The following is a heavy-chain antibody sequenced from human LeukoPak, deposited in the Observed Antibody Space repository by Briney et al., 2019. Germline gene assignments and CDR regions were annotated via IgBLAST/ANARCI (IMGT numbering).Heavy chain of an antibody. CDR3: AKDRGSYRTFDS. V-gene: IGHV3-23*01. CDR2: ISGGGGGT. CDR1: GFTLSSYA. Sequence: PGGSLRLSYAASGFTLSSYAMNWVRQAPGKGLEWVSGISGGGGGTYYADSVKGRFTISRDNSKNTLYLQMNSLRVDDTAVYYCAKDRGSYRTFDSWGQGTLVTVSS. J-gene: IGHJ4*02. D-gene: IGHD3-16*02.